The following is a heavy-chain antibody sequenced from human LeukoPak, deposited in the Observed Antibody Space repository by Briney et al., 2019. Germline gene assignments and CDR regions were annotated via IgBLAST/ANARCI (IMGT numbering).Heavy chain of an antibody. CDR1: GGSLSAYY. CDR3: ARYLDYGGNSRVFQH. Sequence: SSETLSLTCAVYGGSLSAYYWTWIRQPPGKGLEWIGEINHGGSTNYNPSLKSRVTISIDTSKNQFSLKLSSVTAADTAVYYCARYLDYGGNSRVFQHWGQGTLVTVSS. V-gene: IGHV4-34*01. D-gene: IGHD4-23*01. CDR2: INHGGST. J-gene: IGHJ1*01.